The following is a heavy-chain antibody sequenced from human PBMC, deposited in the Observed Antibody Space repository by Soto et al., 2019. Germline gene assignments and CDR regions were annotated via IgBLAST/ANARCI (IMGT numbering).Heavy chain of an antibody. Sequence: PGGSLRLSCTGSGFTFGNYWMSWVRQAPGKGLEWVANIKPDGSDKYYEESVKGRFTISRDNAKNSLHLQMNSLSAEDTAVYFCAIDWLAGEPRRRWNYWSQGTLVTVSS. D-gene: IGHD3-10*01. CDR1: GFTFGNYW. V-gene: IGHV3-7*02. J-gene: IGHJ4*01. CDR3: AIDWLAGEPRRRWNY. CDR2: IKPDGSDK.